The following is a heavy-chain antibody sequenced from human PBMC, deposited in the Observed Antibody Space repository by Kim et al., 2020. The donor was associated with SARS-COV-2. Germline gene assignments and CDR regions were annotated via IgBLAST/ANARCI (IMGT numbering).Heavy chain of an antibody. D-gene: IGHD6-19*01. CDR2: YS. Sequence: YSDYAVSVKSRITINPDTSKNQFSLQLTSMTPEDTAFYYCVRYSGWYYFDYWGQGTLAIVSS. CDR3: VRYSGWYYFDY. V-gene: IGHV6-1*01. J-gene: IGHJ4*02.